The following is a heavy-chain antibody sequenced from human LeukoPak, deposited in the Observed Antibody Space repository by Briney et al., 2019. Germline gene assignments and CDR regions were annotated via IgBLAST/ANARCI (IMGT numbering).Heavy chain of an antibody. CDR2: INHSGST. CDR3: ARLQMIVVVDAFDI. V-gene: IGHV4-34*01. Sequence: GSLRLSCAASGFTFSTYNMNWVRQAPGKGLEWIGEINHSGSTNYNPSLKSRVTISVDTSKNQFSLKLSSVTAADTAVYYCARLQMIVVVDAFDIWGQGTMVTVSS. J-gene: IGHJ3*02. D-gene: IGHD3-22*01. CDR1: GFTFSTYN.